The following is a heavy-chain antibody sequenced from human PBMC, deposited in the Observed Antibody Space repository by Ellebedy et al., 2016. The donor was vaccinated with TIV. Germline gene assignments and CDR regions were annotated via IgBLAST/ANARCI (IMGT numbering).Heavy chain of an antibody. Sequence: ASVKVSCXASGYTFTGYYMHWVRQAPGQGLEWMGWINPNSGGTNYAQKFQGWVTMTRDTSISTAYMELSRLRSDDTAVYYCARAVDTAMATYYYYYYGMDVWGQGTTVTVSS. CDR3: ARAVDTAMATYYYYYYGMDV. CDR2: INPNSGGT. D-gene: IGHD5-18*01. V-gene: IGHV1-2*04. CDR1: GYTFTGYY. J-gene: IGHJ6*02.